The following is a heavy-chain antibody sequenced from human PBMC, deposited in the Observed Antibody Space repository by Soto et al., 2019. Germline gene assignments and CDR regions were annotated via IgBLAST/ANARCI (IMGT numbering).Heavy chain of an antibody. D-gene: IGHD3-10*01. V-gene: IGHV4-39*02. J-gene: IGHJ4*02. Sequence: QLQLQESGPGLVKPSETLSLTCTVSGGSISSSSNYWVWIRQPTGKGLEWRGSMYYSRSTYYNPSLRRRVTISVHTSKNHFSLTLSSVTDADTAVYYCAILYGSVTIDYRGQGTLVTVCS. CDR1: GGSISSSSNY. CDR2: MYYSRST. CDR3: AILYGSVTIDY.